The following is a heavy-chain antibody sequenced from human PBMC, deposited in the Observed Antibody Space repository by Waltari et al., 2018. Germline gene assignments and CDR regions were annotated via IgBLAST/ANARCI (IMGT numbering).Heavy chain of an antibody. D-gene: IGHD1-26*01. CDR3: ARGLGAIY. J-gene: IGHJ4*01. CDR1: GGSISTNSYI. CDR2: FNYGGNT. Sequence: QVQMQESGPGLVRPSGTLSLTCAVSGGSISTNSYIWGWIRQPPGKGLEWIASFNYGGNTYYNPSLKSRVTISGDTSKNQFSLNLTSVTAADTAVYYCARGLGAIYWGHGTLVTVSS. V-gene: IGHV4-39*07.